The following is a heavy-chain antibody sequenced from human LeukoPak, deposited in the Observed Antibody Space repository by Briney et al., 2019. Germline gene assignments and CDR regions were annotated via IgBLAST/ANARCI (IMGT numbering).Heavy chain of an antibody. CDR1: GFTFRNYA. J-gene: IGHJ4*02. V-gene: IGHV3-33*08. Sequence: PGGSLRLSCAASGFTFRNYAMHWIRQSPGEGPEWVAVIWYDGSRKFYADSVKGRFTISRDNSKNLLLLEMNSLRVEDMSVYYCARDVSGSYSFDNWGQGTLVSVSS. D-gene: IGHD1-26*01. CDR2: IWYDGSRK. CDR3: ARDVSGSYSFDN.